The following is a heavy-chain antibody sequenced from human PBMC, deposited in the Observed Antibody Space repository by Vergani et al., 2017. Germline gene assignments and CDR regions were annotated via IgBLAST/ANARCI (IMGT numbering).Heavy chain of an antibody. Sequence: QVQLVQSGAEVKKPGSSVKVSCKASGGTFSSYAISWVRQAPGQGLEWMGGIIPIFGTANYAQKFQGRVTITADESTSTAYMELSSLRSEDTAVYYFAGGGITIFGVVMGGALDYWGQGTLVTVSS. J-gene: IGHJ4*02. V-gene: IGHV1-69*01. CDR2: IIPIFGTA. CDR3: AGGGITIFGVVMGGALDY. CDR1: GGTFSSYA. D-gene: IGHD3-3*01.